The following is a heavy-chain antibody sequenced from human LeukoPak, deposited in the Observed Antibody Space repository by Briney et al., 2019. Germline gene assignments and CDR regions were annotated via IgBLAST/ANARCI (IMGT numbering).Heavy chain of an antibody. CDR1: GGTFSSYA. CDR3: ARDCSSTSCYWPVFDY. Sequence: ASVKVSCNASGGTFSSYAISWVRQAPGQGLEWMGRIIPILGIANYAQKFQGRVTITADKSTSTAYMELSSLRSEDTAVYYCARDCSSTSCYWPVFDYWGQGTLVTVSS. CDR2: IIPILGIA. J-gene: IGHJ4*02. V-gene: IGHV1-69*04. D-gene: IGHD2-2*01.